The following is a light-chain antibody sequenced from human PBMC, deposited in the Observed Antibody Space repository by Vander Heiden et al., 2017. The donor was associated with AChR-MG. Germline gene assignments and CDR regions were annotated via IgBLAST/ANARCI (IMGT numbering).Light chain of an antibody. Sequence: EIVMTQYPDTLSVSLGETATLSCRASQTIDSNLAWYQLKPGQAPRLLIYDASTRASGISARFSGSGYGNAFTLTINSRQSEDFAIYYCQQYHNWPPLTFGGGTKVQIK. J-gene: IGKJ4*01. CDR3: QQYHNWPPLT. V-gene: IGKV3-15*01. CDR1: QTIDSN. CDR2: DAS.